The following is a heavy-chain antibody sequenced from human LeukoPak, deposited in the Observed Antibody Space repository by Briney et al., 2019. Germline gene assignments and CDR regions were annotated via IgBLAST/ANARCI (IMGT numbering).Heavy chain of an antibody. V-gene: IGHV3-43*01. CDR1: GFTFDDYT. Sequence: GGSLRLSCAASGFTFDDYTMHWVRQAPGKGLEWVSLISWDGGSTYYADSVKGRFTISRDNSKNSLYLQMNSLRAEDTAVYYCAKGSKYSSSSYIDYWGQGTLVTVSS. D-gene: IGHD6-6*01. J-gene: IGHJ4*02. CDR3: AKGSKYSSSSYIDY. CDR2: ISWDGGST.